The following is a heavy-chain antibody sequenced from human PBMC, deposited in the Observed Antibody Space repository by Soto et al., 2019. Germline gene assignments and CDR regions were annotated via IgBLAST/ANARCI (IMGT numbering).Heavy chain of an antibody. CDR1: GGTFSSYA. CDR3: AIKRGIPLQYGMDV. J-gene: IGHJ6*02. Sequence: SVKVSCKASGGTFSSYAISWVRQAPGQGLEWMGGIIPIFGTANYAQKFQGRVTITADESTSTAYMELSSLRSEDTAVYYCAIKRGIPLQYGMDVWGQGTTVTVSS. CDR2: IIPIFGTA. D-gene: IGHD6-13*01. V-gene: IGHV1-69*13.